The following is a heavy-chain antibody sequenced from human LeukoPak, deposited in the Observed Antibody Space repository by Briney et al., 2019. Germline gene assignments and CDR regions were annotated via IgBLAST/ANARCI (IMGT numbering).Heavy chain of an antibody. CDR3: ARGIESYGDYGY. Sequence: SETLSLTCTVSGGSISGSYWSWIRQPPGKGLEWIAYMYNSGSTNYNPSLKSRVTISIDTSKNQFSLKLSSLTAADTAIFYCARGIESYGDYGYWGQGILVTVSS. V-gene: IGHV4-59*01. CDR1: GGSISGSY. D-gene: IGHD4-17*01. CDR2: MYNSGST. J-gene: IGHJ4*02.